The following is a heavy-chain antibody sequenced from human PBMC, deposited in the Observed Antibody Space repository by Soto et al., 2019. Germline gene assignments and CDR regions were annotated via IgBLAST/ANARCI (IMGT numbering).Heavy chain of an antibody. Sequence: QVQLVESGGGVVQPGRSLRLSCAASGFTFSSYGMHWVRQAPGKWLEWVAVIWYDGSNKYYADSVKGRFPISRDNSKSALYLQMNSLRAADTAVYYCARWGIAAGDYWGQGTLVTVSS. CDR3: ARWGIAAGDY. J-gene: IGHJ4*02. V-gene: IGHV3-33*01. D-gene: IGHD6-13*01. CDR1: GFTFSSYG. CDR2: IWYDGSNK.